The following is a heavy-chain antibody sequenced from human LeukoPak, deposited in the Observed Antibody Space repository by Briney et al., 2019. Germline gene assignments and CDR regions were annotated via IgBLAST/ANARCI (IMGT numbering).Heavy chain of an antibody. D-gene: IGHD2-15*01. Sequence: ASVKVSCKASGYTFTSYYMHWVRQAPGQGLEWMGIINPSGGSTSYAQKFQGRVTMTRDTSTSTVYKELSSLRSEDTAVYYCARGPVVVVAATSLDYWGQGTLVTVSS. CDR3: ARGPVVVVAATSLDY. CDR2: INPSGGST. V-gene: IGHV1-46*01. CDR1: GYTFTSYY. J-gene: IGHJ4*02.